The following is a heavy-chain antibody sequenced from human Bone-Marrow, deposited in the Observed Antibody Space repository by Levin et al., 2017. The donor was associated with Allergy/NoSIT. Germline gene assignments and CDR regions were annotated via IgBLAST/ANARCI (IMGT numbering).Heavy chain of an antibody. D-gene: IGHD6-19*01. Sequence: GESLRISCAASGFTFSSYAMSWVRQAPGKGLEWVSAISGSGGSTYYADSVKGRFTISRDNSKNTLYLQMNSLRAEDTAVYYCAKDPGYSSGGREYFQHWGQGTLVTVSS. CDR3: AKDPGYSSGGREYFQH. CDR2: ISGSGGST. CDR1: GFTFSSYA. J-gene: IGHJ1*01. V-gene: IGHV3-23*01.